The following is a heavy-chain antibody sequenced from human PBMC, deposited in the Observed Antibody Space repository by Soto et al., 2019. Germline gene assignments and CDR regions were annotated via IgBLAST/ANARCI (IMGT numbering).Heavy chain of an antibody. CDR1: GYSFSDHY. CDR2: INPDSGGT. J-gene: IGHJ4*02. D-gene: IGHD1-26*01. Sequence: ASVKVSCKASGYSFSDHYIHWVRQAPGQGLEWMGWINPDSGGTNYAQKFQDWVIMTSDTSINTVYMELSGLRSDDIAVYYCARNGGGSGSYYSIDVWGPGTLVTVSS. CDR3: ARNGGGSGSYYSIDV. V-gene: IGHV1-2*04.